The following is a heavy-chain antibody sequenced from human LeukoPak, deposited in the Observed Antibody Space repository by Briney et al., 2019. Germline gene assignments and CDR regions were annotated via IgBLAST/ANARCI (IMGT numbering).Heavy chain of an antibody. Sequence: GGSLRLSCVASGFAVGSNYMSWVRQAPGKGLEWVANIKQDGSEKYYVDSVKGRFTISRDNAKNTLYLQMNSLRAGDTAVYYCLRDLNWSLDQWGQGALVTVSS. D-gene: IGHD1-20*01. CDR3: LRDLNWSLDQ. CDR1: GFAVGSNY. J-gene: IGHJ4*02. CDR2: IKQDGSEK. V-gene: IGHV3-7*01.